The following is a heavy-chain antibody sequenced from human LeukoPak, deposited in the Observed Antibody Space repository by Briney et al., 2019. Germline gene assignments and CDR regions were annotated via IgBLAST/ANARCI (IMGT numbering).Heavy chain of an antibody. D-gene: IGHD3-22*01. V-gene: IGHV1-3*01. Sequence: ASVKVSCKASGYIISSYAMHWVRQAPGQRLEWMGWINAGNGNTKYSQKFQDRVTITRDTSASTAYMELSSLRSEDTAVYYCARVPLHDDSGHYYPHWGQGTLVTVSS. CDR2: INAGNGNT. CDR1: GYIISSYA. J-gene: IGHJ1*01. CDR3: ARVPLHDDSGHYYPH.